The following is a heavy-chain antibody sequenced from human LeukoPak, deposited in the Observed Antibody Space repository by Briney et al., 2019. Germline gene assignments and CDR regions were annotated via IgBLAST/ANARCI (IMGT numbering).Heavy chain of an antibody. CDR1: GFTFSSHA. J-gene: IGHJ4*02. V-gene: IGHV3-30*04. CDR2: ISYDGSNK. Sequence: GGSLRLSCAASGFTFSSHAMHWVRQAPGKGLEWVAVISYDGSNKYYADSVKGRFTISRDNSKNTLYLQMNSLRAEDTAVYYCAREDQWLAFDYWGQGTLVTVSS. CDR3: AREDQWLAFDY. D-gene: IGHD6-19*01.